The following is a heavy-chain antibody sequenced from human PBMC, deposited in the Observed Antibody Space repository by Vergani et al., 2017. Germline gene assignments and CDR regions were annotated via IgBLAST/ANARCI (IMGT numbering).Heavy chain of an antibody. V-gene: IGHV5-51*01. Sequence: EVVLVQSGPEMRKPGESLKISCKGSEYSFGNYWIGWVRQMPGKGLEWMGIIYPADSDTRYSLSFQGQVTISADKSISTAFLQWDSLKASDTALYYCARHTTYTDSWGQGTLVTVSS. J-gene: IGHJ4*02. CDR2: IYPADSDT. D-gene: IGHD1-1*01. CDR1: EYSFGNYW. CDR3: ARHTTYTDS.